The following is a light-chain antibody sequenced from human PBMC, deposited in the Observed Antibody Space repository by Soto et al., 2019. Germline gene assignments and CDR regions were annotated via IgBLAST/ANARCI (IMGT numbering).Light chain of an antibody. CDR3: CSYAGSSTFV. J-gene: IGLJ2*01. CDR1: SSDVGSYNL. Sequence: QSALTQPASVSGSPGQSITISCTGTSSDVGSYNLVPWYQQHPGKAPKLMIYEGSKRPSGVSNRFSGSKSGNTASLTISGLQADDEADYYCCSYAGSSTFVFGGGTKLTVL. V-gene: IGLV2-23*03. CDR2: EGS.